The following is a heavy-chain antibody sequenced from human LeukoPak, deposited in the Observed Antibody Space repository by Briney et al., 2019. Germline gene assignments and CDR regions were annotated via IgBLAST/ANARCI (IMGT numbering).Heavy chain of an antibody. D-gene: IGHD6-13*01. CDR2: IYWDDDK. CDR1: GFSLSTSGVG. V-gene: IGHV2-5*02. CDR3: ARIYIAAAGIHIDY. J-gene: IGHJ4*02. Sequence: KSGPTLVKPTQTLTLTCTFSGFSLSTSGVGVGWIRQPPGKALEWLALIYWDDDKRYSPSLKSRLTITKDTSKNQVVLTMTNMDPVDTATYYCARIYIAAAGIHIDYWGRGTLVTVSS.